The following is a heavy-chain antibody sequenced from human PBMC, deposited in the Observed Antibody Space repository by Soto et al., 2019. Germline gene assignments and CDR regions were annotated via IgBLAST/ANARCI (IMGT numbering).Heavy chain of an antibody. V-gene: IGHV3-33*03. Sequence: GGALRLSCAASGFTFSSYGMHWVRQAPGKGLEWVAVIWYDGSNKYYADSVKGRFTISRDNAKNTLYLQMNSLRAEDTAVYYCAVGCSSTSCHFDYWGQGTLVTVSS. CDR3: AVGCSSTSCHFDY. J-gene: IGHJ4*02. CDR1: GFTFSSYG. CDR2: IWYDGSNK. D-gene: IGHD2-2*01.